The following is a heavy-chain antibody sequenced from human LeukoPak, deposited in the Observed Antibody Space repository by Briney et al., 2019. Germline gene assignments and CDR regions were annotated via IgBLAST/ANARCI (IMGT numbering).Heavy chain of an antibody. Sequence: SQTLSLTCAISGDSVSSNSAAWNWIRQSPSRGLEWLGRTYYRSKWYHDYAVSVKSRITINPDTSKNQFSLQLNSVTPEDTAVYYCARGTAYYYDSSGYDFDYWGQGTLVTVSS. CDR3: ARGTAYYYDSSGYDFDY. D-gene: IGHD3-22*01. CDR1: GDSVSSNSAA. CDR2: TYYRSKWYH. J-gene: IGHJ4*02. V-gene: IGHV6-1*01.